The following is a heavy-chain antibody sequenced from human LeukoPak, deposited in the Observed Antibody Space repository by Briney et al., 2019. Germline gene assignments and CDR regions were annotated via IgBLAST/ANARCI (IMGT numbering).Heavy chain of an antibody. CDR1: GGTFSSYA. J-gene: IGHJ4*02. D-gene: IGHD3-22*01. Sequence: ASVKVSCKASGGTFSSYAISWVRQAPGQGLEWMGRIIPILGIANYAQKFQGRVTITADKSTSTAYMELSSLRSEDTAVYYCARSSYDSSGFYFDYWGQGTLVTVSS. CDR2: IIPILGIA. CDR3: ARSSYDSSGFYFDY. V-gene: IGHV1-69*04.